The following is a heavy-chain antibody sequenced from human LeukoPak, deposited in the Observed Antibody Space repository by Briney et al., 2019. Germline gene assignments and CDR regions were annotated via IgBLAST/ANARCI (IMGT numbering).Heavy chain of an antibody. Sequence: GGSLRLSCAASGFTFSSYSMNWVRQAPGKGLEWVSSISSSSSYIYYADSVKGHFTISRDNAKNSLYLQMNSLRAEDTAVYYCAVLDGSGSFYYFDYWGQGTLVTVSS. CDR1: GFTFSSYS. CDR3: AVLDGSGSFYYFDY. V-gene: IGHV3-21*01. D-gene: IGHD3-10*01. J-gene: IGHJ4*02. CDR2: ISSSSSYI.